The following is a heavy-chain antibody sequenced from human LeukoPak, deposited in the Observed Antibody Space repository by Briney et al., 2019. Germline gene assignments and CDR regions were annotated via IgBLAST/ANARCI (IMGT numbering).Heavy chain of an antibody. CDR3: ARGRDSGITGTSAPLWDY. V-gene: IGHV1-2*02. D-gene: IGHD1-20*01. CDR2: INPNSGGK. J-gene: IGHJ4*02. Sequence: ASVTVSCKASGYTFTGYYVHWVRQAPGQGLEWMGWINPNSGGKNYAQKFQGRVTMTRDTSISTAYMELSRLRSDDTAVYHCARGRDSGITGTSAPLWDYWGQGTLVTVSS. CDR1: GYTFTGYY.